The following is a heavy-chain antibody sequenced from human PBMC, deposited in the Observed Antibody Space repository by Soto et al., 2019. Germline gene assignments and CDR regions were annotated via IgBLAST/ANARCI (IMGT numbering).Heavy chain of an antibody. CDR1: GFTFRSYA. V-gene: IGHV3-23*01. D-gene: IGHD4-17*01. CDR3: AKDYSTVTTDPLSVVLFDY. Sequence: VGSLRLSCAASGFTFRSYAMSWVRQAPGKGLEWVSIITSDGRTYYADSVKGRFTISRDNSKNTVYLQMNSLRAEDTDVYYCAKDYSTVTTDPLSVVLFDYWGQGALVTVSS. CDR2: ITSDGRT. J-gene: IGHJ4*02.